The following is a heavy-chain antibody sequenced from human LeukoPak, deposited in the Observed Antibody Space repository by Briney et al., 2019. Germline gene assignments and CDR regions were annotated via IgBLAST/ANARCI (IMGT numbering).Heavy chain of an antibody. Sequence: PSETLSLTCTVSGGSISSYYWSWIRQPPGKGLEWIGYIYYSGSTNYNPSLKSRATISVDTSKNQFSLKLSSVTAADTAVYYCVRGFYYYDSSLGYWGQGTLVTVSS. CDR3: VRGFYYYDSSLGY. D-gene: IGHD3-22*01. J-gene: IGHJ4*02. CDR1: GGSISSYY. CDR2: IYYSGST. V-gene: IGHV4-59*01.